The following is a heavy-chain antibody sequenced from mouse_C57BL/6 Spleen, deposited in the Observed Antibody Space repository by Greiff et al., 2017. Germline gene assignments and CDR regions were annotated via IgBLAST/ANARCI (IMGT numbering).Heavy chain of an antibody. J-gene: IGHJ3*01. CDR1: GYTFTSYW. D-gene: IGHD2-3*01. V-gene: IGHV1-53*01. Sequence: QVQLQQPGTELVKPGASVKLSCKASGYTFTSYWMPWVKQRPGQGLEWIGNINPSNGGTNYNEKFKSKATLTVDKSSSTAYMQLSSLTSEDSAVYYCARSNGYYKDWFAYWGQGTLVTVSA. CDR3: ARSNGYYKDWFAY. CDR2: INPSNGGT.